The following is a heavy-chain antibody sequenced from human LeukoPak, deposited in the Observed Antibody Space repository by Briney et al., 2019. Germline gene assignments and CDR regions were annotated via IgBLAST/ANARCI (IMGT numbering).Heavy chain of an antibody. D-gene: IGHD1-26*01. CDR2: INWNGGST. CDR3: ARGGSGSYYSMNYYYYMDV. V-gene: IGHV3-20*01. Sequence: PGGSLRLSCAASGLTFDDYGMSWVRQAPGKGLEWVSGINWNGGSTGYADSVKGRFTISRDNAKNSLYLQMNSLRAEDTALYHCARGGSGSYYSMNYYYYMDVWGKGTTVTISS. CDR1: GLTFDDYG. J-gene: IGHJ6*03.